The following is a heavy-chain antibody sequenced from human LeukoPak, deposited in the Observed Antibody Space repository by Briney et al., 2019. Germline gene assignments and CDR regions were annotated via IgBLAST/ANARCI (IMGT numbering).Heavy chain of an antibody. CDR2: IVLGRGNT. D-gene: IGHD3-3*01. Sequence: GASVKVSCKASGFTFHTSAMQWVRQARGQRLEWIGWIVLGRGNTVYSQKFHARVIITRDMYTSLNNMEVDSLGSAETAVYYCAAQRGASLHDFWSTRLFDPWGQGTLVTVSS. CDR3: AAQRGASLHDFWSTRLFDP. V-gene: IGHV1-58*02. J-gene: IGHJ5*02. CDR1: GFTFHTSA.